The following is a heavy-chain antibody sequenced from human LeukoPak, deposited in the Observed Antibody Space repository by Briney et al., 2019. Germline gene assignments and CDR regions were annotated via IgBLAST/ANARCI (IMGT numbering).Heavy chain of an antibody. V-gene: IGHV1-24*01. CDR1: GYTLTELS. Sequence: ASVKVSCKVSGYTLTELSMHWVRQAPGKGLEWMGGFDPEDGETIYAQKFQGRVTMTEDTSTDTAYMELSSLRSEDTAVYYCATPESRYSSGWYYFDYWGQGTLVTVSP. D-gene: IGHD6-19*01. CDR3: ATPESRYSSGWYYFDY. CDR2: FDPEDGET. J-gene: IGHJ4*02.